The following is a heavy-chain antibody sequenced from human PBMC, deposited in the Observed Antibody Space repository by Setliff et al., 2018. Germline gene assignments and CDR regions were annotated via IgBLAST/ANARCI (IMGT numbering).Heavy chain of an antibody. CDR1: GDSISSRRNY. Sequence: SETLSLTCTVSGDSISSRRNYWGWFRQPAGKELEWIGQIYTSWSTNYNPSLKSRVTISIDTSRDQFSLKLISMIAADTAVYYCARGRNIAARLLDSWGQGTLVTVSS. V-gene: IGHV4-61*09. CDR3: ARGRNIAARLLDS. J-gene: IGHJ4*02. CDR2: IYTSWST. D-gene: IGHD6-6*01.